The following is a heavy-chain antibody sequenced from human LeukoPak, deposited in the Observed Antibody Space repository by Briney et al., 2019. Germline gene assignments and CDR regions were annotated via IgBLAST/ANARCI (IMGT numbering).Heavy chain of an antibody. V-gene: IGHV1-8*01. CDR1: GYTFTSYD. D-gene: IGHD2-15*01. CDR3: AREARYCSGGSCYSVYYFDY. J-gene: IGHJ4*02. CDR2: MNPNSGNT. Sequence: ASVKVSCKASGYTFTSYDIDRVRQATGQGLEWMGWMNPNSGNTGYAQKFQGRVTMTRNTSISTAYMELSSLRSEDTAVYYCAREARYCSGGSCYSVYYFDYWGQGTLVTVSS.